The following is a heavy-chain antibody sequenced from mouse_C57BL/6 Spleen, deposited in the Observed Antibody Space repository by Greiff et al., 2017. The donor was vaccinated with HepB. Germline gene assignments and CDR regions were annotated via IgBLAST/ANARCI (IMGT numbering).Heavy chain of an antibody. J-gene: IGHJ4*01. CDR3: ARREGSGGAMDY. CDR2: ISSGGSYT. Sequence: EVQGVESGGDLVKPGGSLKLSCAASGFTFSSYGMSWVRQTPDKRLEWVATISSGGSYTYYPDSVKGRFTISRDNAKNTLYLQRSSLKSEDTAMYYCARREGSGGAMDYWGQGTSVTVSS. CDR1: GFTFSSYG. V-gene: IGHV5-6*01.